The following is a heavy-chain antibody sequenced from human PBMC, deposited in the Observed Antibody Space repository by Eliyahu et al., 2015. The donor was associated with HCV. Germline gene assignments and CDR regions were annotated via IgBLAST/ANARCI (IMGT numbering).Heavy chain of an antibody. Sequence: QVQLQESGPGLVKPSETLSLTCTVSXGSIPTYYWSWIRXPPGKGLKWIGYIHYSGSTNYNPSLKSRVTISVDTSKNQFSLNLTSVTAADTAMYYCASGGGGIAVTGTGXWFDPWGQGTLVTVSS. J-gene: IGHJ5*02. CDR1: XGSIPTYY. D-gene: IGHD6-19*01. CDR3: ASGGGGIAVTGTGXWFDP. V-gene: IGHV4-59*01. CDR2: IHYSGST.